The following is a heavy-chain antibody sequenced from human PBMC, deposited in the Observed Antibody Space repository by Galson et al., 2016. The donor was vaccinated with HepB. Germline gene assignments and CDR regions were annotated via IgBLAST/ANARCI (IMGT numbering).Heavy chain of an antibody. CDR3: AKFAGAAPFDC. D-gene: IGHD1-26*01. V-gene: IGHV4-39*01. J-gene: IGHJ4*02. CDR2: ILSSGST. Sequence: SETLSLTCTVSGGSISGSNYYWGWIRQPPGKGLEWIGTILSSGSTYYNPSLKSRVTISVDTSKNRFSLKLTSVTAADTAIYYCAKFAGAAPFDCWGQGTLVTVSS. CDR1: GGSISGSNYY.